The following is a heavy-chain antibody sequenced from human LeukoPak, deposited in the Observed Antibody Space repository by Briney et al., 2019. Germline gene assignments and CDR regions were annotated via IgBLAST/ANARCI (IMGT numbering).Heavy chain of an antibody. Sequence: GGSLRLSCAASGFTVSSNYVSWVRQAPGKGLEWVSVIFSGGTTYYADSVKDRFTISRDNSKNTLYLQMNSLRAEDTAIYYCAKDLTYYYDSTGYYFDYWGQGTLVTVSS. D-gene: IGHD3-22*01. CDR3: AKDLTYYYDSTGYYFDY. CDR2: IFSGGTT. J-gene: IGHJ4*02. V-gene: IGHV3-53*01. CDR1: GFTVSSNY.